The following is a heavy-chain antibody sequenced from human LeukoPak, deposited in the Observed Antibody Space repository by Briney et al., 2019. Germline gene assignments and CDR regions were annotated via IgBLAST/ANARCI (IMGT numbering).Heavy chain of an antibody. J-gene: IGHJ4*02. CDR3: ARGGIADRLSR. V-gene: IGHV4-39*01. Sequence: SETLSLTCTVSGGSISSSSYYWGWIRQPPGKGLEWIGSIYYSGSTYYNPSLKSRVTISVDTSKNQFSLKLSSVTAADTAVYYCARGGIADRLSRWGRGTMVTVSS. CDR1: GGSISSSSYY. CDR2: IYYSGST. D-gene: IGHD6-6*01.